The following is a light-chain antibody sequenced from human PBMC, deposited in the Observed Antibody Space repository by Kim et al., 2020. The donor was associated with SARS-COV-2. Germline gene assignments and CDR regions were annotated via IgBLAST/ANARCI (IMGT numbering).Light chain of an antibody. V-gene: IGLV2-23*02. J-gene: IGLJ2*01. Sequence: GQSLTISCTATGGDVGSCNVVSWYQQHPGKAPKLMIYEVTKRPSGVSNRFSGSKSGNTASLTISGLQAADEADYYCCSCAGISTVLFGGGTKLTVL. CDR2: EVT. CDR1: GGDVGSCNV. CDR3: CSCAGISTVL.